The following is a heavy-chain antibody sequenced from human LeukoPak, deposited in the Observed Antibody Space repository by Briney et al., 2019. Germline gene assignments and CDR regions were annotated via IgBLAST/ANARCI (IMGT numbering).Heavy chain of an antibody. V-gene: IGHV3-23*01. CDR3: ATIAITKSFYS. CDR1: GFSFSDYL. J-gene: IGHJ4*02. Sequence: GGSLRLSCAASGFSFSDYLMTWVRQHPGKGLEWVSAVSTGGGRTYYADSVKGRFTVSRDNSNNTLYLHMSSLRADDTAVYYCATIAITKSFYSWGQGTLVTVSS. D-gene: IGHD2-21*01. CDR2: VSTGGGRT.